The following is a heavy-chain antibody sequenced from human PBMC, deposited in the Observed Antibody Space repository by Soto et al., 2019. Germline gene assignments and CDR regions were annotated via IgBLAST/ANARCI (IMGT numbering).Heavy chain of an antibody. D-gene: IGHD3-22*01. CDR1: GLTFTSSS. J-gene: IGHJ5*02. V-gene: IGHV1-58*01. CDR2: IVVGSVNT. CDR3: ARDSGYYMGPFDP. Sequence: PPVKVTCKASGLTFTSSSVHWVRQARGQRLEWIGWIVVGSVNTNYAQKFQERVTITRDKSTSTAYMELSSLRSEDTAVYYCARDSGYYMGPFDPWGQGTLVTVSS.